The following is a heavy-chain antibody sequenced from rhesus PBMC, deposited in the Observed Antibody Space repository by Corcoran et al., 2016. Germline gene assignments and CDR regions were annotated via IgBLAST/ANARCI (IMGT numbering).Heavy chain of an antibody. Sequence: QVQLQESGPGLVKPSETLSLTCAVSGGSISDSYYWSWIRQPPGKGLEWNGYIYGRGGSTYYNPTLRSRDTISTDTSKNQFSLKLSSVTAADTAVYYCARGIAAGKYFEFWGQGALVTVSS. CDR2: IYGRGGST. V-gene: IGHV4-106*01. D-gene: IGHD6-13*01. CDR1: GGSISDSYY. CDR3: ARGIAAGKYFEF. J-gene: IGHJ1*01.